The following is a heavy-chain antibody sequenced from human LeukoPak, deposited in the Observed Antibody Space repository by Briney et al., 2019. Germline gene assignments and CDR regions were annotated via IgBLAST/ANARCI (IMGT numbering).Heavy chain of an antibody. J-gene: IGHJ4*02. CDR2: IYYSGST. V-gene: IGHV4-59*01. CDR1: GGSISSYY. Sequence: SETLSLTCSVFGGSISSYYWSWIRQPPGKGLEWIGYIYYSGSTNYNPSLKSRVTISVDTSKNQFSLKLSSVTAADTAVYYCASLPTVYSRGYLALWGQGTLVTVSS. D-gene: IGHD3-22*01. CDR3: ASLPTVYSRGYLAL.